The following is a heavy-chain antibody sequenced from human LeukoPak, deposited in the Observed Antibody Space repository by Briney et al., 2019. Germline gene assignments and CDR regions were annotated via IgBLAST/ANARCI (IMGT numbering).Heavy chain of an antibody. V-gene: IGHV3-30-3*01. CDR1: GGSFSDYY. J-gene: IGHJ4*02. D-gene: IGHD2/OR15-2a*01. CDR2: ISYDGSNK. CDR3: ARDLEYDATLDY. Sequence: LSLTCAVYGGSFSDYYWSWIRQPPGKGLEWVAVISYDGSNKYYADSVKGRFTISRDNSKNTLYLQMNSLRAEDTAVYYCARDLEYDATLDYWGQGTLVTVSS.